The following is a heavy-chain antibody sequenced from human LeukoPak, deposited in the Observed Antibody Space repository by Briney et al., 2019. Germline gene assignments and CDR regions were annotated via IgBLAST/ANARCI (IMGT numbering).Heavy chain of an antibody. Sequence: EXXXISCXXXXYSFXXXXIAWXXQXXGXGXELMGIIYPDDSDTRYSPSFQGQVTISADESINTAYLQWSGLKASDTAIYYCARRDGYNYVDYWGQGTLVTVSS. D-gene: IGHD5-24*01. V-gene: IGHV5-51*01. CDR3: ARRDGYNYVDY. CDR1: XYSFXXXX. CDR2: IYPDDSDT. J-gene: IGHJ4*02.